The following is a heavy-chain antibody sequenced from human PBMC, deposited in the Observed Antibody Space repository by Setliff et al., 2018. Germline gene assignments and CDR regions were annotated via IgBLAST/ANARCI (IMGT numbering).Heavy chain of an antibody. CDR2: IYSGGTT. V-gene: IGHV4-39*07. J-gene: IGHJ4*02. CDR3: ARGGTFRYFDF. CDR1: GDSMNSGVYY. D-gene: IGHD5-12*01. Sequence: SETLSLTCKVSGDSMNSGVYYWAWIRQPPGKGLEWIGRIYSGGTTYYNSSLKSRVTISVDTSKSQFSLRLISVTAADTAVYYCARGGTFRYFDFWGQGAPVTVSS.